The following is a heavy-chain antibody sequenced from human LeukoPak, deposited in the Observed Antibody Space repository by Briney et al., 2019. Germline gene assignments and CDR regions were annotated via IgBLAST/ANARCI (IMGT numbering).Heavy chain of an antibody. CDR1: GFTFSSYS. CDR3: ARDSGLRGEDAFDI. Sequence: GGSLRLSCAASGFTFSSYSMNWVRQAPGKGLEWVSVISSAGNTHYADSVRDRFTISRDNSKNTLYLQMNSLRAEDTAVYYCARDSGLRGEDAFDIWGQGTRVTVSS. D-gene: IGHD3-10*01. J-gene: IGHJ3*02. CDR2: ISSAGNT. V-gene: IGHV3-66*01.